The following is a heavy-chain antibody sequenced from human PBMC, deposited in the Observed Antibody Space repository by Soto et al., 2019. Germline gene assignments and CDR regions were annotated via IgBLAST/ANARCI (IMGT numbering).Heavy chain of an antibody. CDR1: GGSISSGGYY. Sequence: QVQLQESGPGLVKPSQTLSLTCTVSGGSISSGGYYWTWIRQHPGKGLEWIGYNYYSGITYYNPSLNSRVTISLDTSKNQCSLRLSSGTAADTAVYYCARGSSIAGLYYGMDVWGQGTTVTVSS. J-gene: IGHJ6*02. CDR2: NYYSGIT. CDR3: ARGSSIAGLYYGMDV. V-gene: IGHV4-31*03. D-gene: IGHD6-6*01.